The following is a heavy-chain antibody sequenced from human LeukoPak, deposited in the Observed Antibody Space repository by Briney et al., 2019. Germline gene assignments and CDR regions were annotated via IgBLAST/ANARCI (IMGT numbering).Heavy chain of an antibody. D-gene: IGHD3-10*01. J-gene: IGHJ6*03. V-gene: IGHV4-59*01. CDR1: GGSISSYY. Sequence: SETLSLTCTVSGGSISSYYCSWIRQPPGNGLEWVGYIYYSGSTNYNPSLKSRVTISVDTSKNQFSLKLSSVTAADTAVYYCARGVRGVTSYYYYMDVWGKGTTVTISS. CDR2: IYYSGST. CDR3: ARGVRGVTSYYYYMDV.